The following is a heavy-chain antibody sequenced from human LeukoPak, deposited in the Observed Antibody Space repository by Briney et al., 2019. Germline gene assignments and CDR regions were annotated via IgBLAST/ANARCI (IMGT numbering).Heavy chain of an antibody. CDR3: ARVYGGSYSDSAFDI. CDR2: NGNT. CDR1: GYTFTSHT. V-gene: IGHV1-18*01. Sequence: ASVKVSCKASGYTFTSHTIAWVRQAPRQGLEWLGYNGNTNYAQKVQGRVTMTTDTSTGTAYMELRSLRSDDTAVYYCARVYGGSYSDSAFDIWGQGTMVTVSS. D-gene: IGHD1-26*01. J-gene: IGHJ3*02.